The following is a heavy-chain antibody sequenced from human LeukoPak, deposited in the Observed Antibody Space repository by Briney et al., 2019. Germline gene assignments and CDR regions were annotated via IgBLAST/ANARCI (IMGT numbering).Heavy chain of an antibody. CDR3: ARGYYYDSSGPPHFDY. J-gene: IGHJ4*02. Sequence: ASVKVSCKVSGYTLTELSMHWVRQAPGKGLEWMGGFDPEDGETIYAQKFQGRVTMTEDTSTDTAYMELSSLRSEDTAVYYCARGYYYDSSGPPHFDYWGQGTLVTVSS. CDR1: GYTLTELS. V-gene: IGHV1-24*01. CDR2: FDPEDGET. D-gene: IGHD3-22*01.